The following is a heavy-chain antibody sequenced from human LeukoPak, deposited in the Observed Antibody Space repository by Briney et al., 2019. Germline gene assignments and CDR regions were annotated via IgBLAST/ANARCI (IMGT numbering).Heavy chain of an antibody. CDR2: IYYSGST. V-gene: IGHV4-39*01. D-gene: IGHD6-13*01. CDR1: GGSISSSSYY. Sequence: SETLSLTCTVSGGSISSSSYYWGWIRQPPGKGLEWIGSIYYSGSTYYNPSLKSRVTISVDTSKNQFSLKLSSMTAADTGVYYCARSLPGAIGAADLWGQGTLVTVSS. J-gene: IGHJ4*02. CDR3: ARSLPGAIGAADL.